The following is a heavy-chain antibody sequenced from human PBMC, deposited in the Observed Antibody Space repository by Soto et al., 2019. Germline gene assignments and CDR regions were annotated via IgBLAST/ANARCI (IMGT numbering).Heavy chain of an antibody. D-gene: IGHD3-9*01. CDR3: ARSVTIFSHAFDI. CDR1: GYTFTSYA. Sequence: ASVKVSCKASGYTFTSYAMHWVRQAPGQRLEWMGWINAGNCNTKYSQKFQGRVTITRDTSASTAYMELSSLRSEDTAVYYCARSVTIFSHAFDIWGQGTMVTVSS. J-gene: IGHJ3*02. V-gene: IGHV1-3*01. CDR2: INAGNCNT.